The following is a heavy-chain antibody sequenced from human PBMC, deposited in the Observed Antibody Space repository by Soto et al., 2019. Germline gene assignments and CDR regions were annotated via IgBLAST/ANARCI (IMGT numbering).Heavy chain of an antibody. CDR3: ARSPDIVVVVAATFEGAFDI. D-gene: IGHD2-15*01. CDR1: GYTFTGYY. V-gene: IGHV1-2*04. Sequence: GASVKVSCKASGYTFTGYYMHWVRRAPGQGLEWMGWINPNSGGTNYAQKFQGWVTMTRDTSISTAYMELSRLRSDDTAVYYCARSPDIVVVVAATFEGAFDIWGQGTMVTVSS. J-gene: IGHJ3*02. CDR2: INPNSGGT.